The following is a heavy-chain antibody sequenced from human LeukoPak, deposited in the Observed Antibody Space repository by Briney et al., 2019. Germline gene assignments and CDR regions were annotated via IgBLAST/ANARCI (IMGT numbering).Heavy chain of an antibody. CDR3: ARYRRGGWYDY. J-gene: IGHJ4*02. D-gene: IGHD6-19*01. Sequence: SETLSLTCAVYGGSFSGYYWSWIRQPPGKGPEWIGEINHSGSTNYNPSLKSRVTISVDTSKNQFSLKLSSVTAADTAVYYCARYRRGGWYDYWGQGTLVTVSS. CDR1: GGSFSGYY. CDR2: INHSGST. V-gene: IGHV4-34*01.